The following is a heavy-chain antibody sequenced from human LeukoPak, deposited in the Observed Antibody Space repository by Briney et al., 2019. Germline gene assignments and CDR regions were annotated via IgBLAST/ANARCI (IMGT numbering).Heavy chain of an antibody. CDR2: ISAYNGNT. CDR3: AREITMVRGSPYYFDY. CDR1: GYTFTSYG. D-gene: IGHD3-10*01. Sequence: ASVKVSCKASGYTFTSYGISWVRQAPGQGLEWMGWISAYNGNTNYAQKLQGRVTMTTDTSTSTAYMELRSLRSDDPAVYYCAREITMVRGSPYYFDYWGQGTLVTVSS. J-gene: IGHJ4*02. V-gene: IGHV1-18*01.